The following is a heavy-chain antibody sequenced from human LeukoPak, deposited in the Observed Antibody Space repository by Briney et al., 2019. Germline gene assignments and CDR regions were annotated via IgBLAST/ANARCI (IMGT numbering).Heavy chain of an antibody. Sequence: GGSLRLSCAASGFTFSSYWMSWVRQAPGKGLEWVANIKQDGSEKYYVDSVKGRFTISRDNAKNSLYLQMNSLRAEDTAVYYCARVWADIAVAGCIDYWGQGTLVTVSS. CDR2: IKQDGSEK. V-gene: IGHV3-7*01. CDR3: ARVWADIAVAGCIDY. J-gene: IGHJ4*02. D-gene: IGHD6-19*01. CDR1: GFTFSSYW.